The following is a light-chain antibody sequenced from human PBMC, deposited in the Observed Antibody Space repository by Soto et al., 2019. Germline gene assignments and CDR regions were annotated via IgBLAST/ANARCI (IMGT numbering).Light chain of an antibody. CDR2: SNN. V-gene: IGLV1-44*01. CDR3: AAWDASLTGHV. Sequence: QSVLTQPPSASGTPGQRVTISCSGSSSNIGSNAVNWYQQLPGTAPKLLIYSNNQRPSGVPDRFSGSKSGTSASLAISGLQSEDEADYYCAAWDASLTGHVFGTGTKLTVL. CDR1: SSNIGSNA. J-gene: IGLJ1*01.